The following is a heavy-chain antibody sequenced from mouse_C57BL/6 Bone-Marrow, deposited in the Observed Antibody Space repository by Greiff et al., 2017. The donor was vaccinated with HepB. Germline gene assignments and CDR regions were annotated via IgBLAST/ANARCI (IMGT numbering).Heavy chain of an antibody. Sequence: VQLQQPGAELVRPGSSVKLSCKASGYTFTSYWMDWVKQRPGQGLEWIGNIYPSDSETHYNQKFKDKATLTVDKSSSTAYMQLSSLTSEDSAVYYCATGGMDYDGYYLDYWGQGTTLTVSS. CDR1: GYTFTSYW. CDR2: IYPSDSET. CDR3: ATGGMDYDGYYLDY. V-gene: IGHV1-61*01. J-gene: IGHJ2*01. D-gene: IGHD2-3*01.